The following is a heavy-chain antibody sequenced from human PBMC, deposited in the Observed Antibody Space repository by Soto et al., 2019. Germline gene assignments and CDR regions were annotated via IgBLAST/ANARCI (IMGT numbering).Heavy chain of an antibody. D-gene: IGHD6-6*01. V-gene: IGHV4-30-4*02. CDR1: GGSISSGDYY. J-gene: IGHJ3*01. CDR2: IYYTGTT. CDR3: PFSSTWHDAYDV. Sequence: SETLSLTCTVSGGSISSGDYYWSWIRQPPGKGLEWIGYIYYTGTTKYNPSLKSRVTISVDSSKNQFSLKLDSVDTATYFCAHRPFSSTWHDAYDVWGPGTMVTVSS.